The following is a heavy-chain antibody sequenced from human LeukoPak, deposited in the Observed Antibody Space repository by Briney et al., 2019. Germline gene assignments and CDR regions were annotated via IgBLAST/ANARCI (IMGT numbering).Heavy chain of an antibody. J-gene: IGHJ4*02. CDR3: ARLWGIAAAGPTGY. D-gene: IGHD6-13*01. V-gene: IGHV5-51*01. CDR2: IYPGDSDT. Sequence: ASVKVSCKASGYTFTGYWIGWVRQMPGKGLEWMGIIYPGDSDTRYSPSFQGQVTISADKSISTAYLQWSSLKASDTAMYYCARLWGIAAAGPTGYWGQGTLVTVSS. CDR1: GYTFTGYW.